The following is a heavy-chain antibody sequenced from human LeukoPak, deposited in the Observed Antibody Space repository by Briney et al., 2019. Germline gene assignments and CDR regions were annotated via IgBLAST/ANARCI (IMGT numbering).Heavy chain of an antibody. D-gene: IGHD5-18*01. Sequence: ASVEVSCKASGGTFSSYAISWVRQAPGQGLEWMGRIIPILGIANYAQKFQGRVTITADKSTSTAYMELSSLRSEDTAVYYCARVDTAMVIDYWGQGTLVTVSS. V-gene: IGHV1-69*04. J-gene: IGHJ4*02. CDR3: ARVDTAMVIDY. CDR2: IIPILGIA. CDR1: GGTFSSYA.